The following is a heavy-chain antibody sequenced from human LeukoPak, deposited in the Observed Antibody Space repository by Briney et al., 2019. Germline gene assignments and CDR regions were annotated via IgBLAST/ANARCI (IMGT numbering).Heavy chain of an antibody. CDR3: ARDEPSRNVLRYFDWSSRRAADAFDI. V-gene: IGHV3-7*01. J-gene: IGHJ3*02. D-gene: IGHD3-9*01. CDR1: GFTFDDYS. Sequence: PGGSLRLSCAASGFTFDDYSMNWVRQAPGKGLEWVANIKQDGSEKYYVDSVKGRFTISRDNAKNSLYLQMNSLRAEDTAVYYCARDEPSRNVLRYFDWSSRRAADAFDIWGQGTMVTVSS. CDR2: IKQDGSEK.